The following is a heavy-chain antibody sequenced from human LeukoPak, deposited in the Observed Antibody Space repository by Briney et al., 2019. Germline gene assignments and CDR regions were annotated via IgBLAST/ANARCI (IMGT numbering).Heavy chain of an antibody. J-gene: IGHJ3*02. D-gene: IGHD2-2*01. CDR3: ARDYPSIVVVPAAIRSNAFDI. Sequence: ASVKVSCKASGYTFTSYGISWVRQAPGQGLEWMGWINPNSGGTNYAQKFQGRVTMTRDTSISTAYMELSRLRSDDTAVYYCARDYPSIVVVPAAIRSNAFDIWGQGTMVTVSS. CDR1: GYTFTSYG. CDR2: INPNSGGT. V-gene: IGHV1-2*02.